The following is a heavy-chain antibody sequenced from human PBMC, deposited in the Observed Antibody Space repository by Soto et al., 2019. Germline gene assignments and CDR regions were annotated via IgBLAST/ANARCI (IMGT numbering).Heavy chain of an antibody. CDR2: ISGSGGTT. J-gene: IGHJ4*02. Sequence: EVQLLESGGGLVQPGGSLRLSCAASGFTFSSYAMTWVRQAPGKGLECVSAISGSGGTTYYADSVKGRFTISRDNSKSTLVLQLSSRRAEDTAVYDCAKDSFCSGGGCDPDCWGQGTLVTVSS. V-gene: IGHV3-23*01. CDR1: GFTFSSYA. D-gene: IGHD2-15*01. CDR3: AKDSFCSGGGCDPDC.